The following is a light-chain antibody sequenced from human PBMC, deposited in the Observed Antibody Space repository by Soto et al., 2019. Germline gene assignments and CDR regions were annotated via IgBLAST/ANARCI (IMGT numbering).Light chain of an antibody. CDR1: QSISSW. CDR2: KAS. V-gene: IGKV1-5*03. J-gene: IGKJ5*01. CDR3: QQDKSYPT. Sequence: DIQMTQSPSTLSASVGDRVTITCRASQSISSWLAWYQQKPGKAPNLLIYKASSLESGVPSRFSGSGSGTEFTLTISSRQPDDFATYYCQQDKSYPTFGQGTRLEIK.